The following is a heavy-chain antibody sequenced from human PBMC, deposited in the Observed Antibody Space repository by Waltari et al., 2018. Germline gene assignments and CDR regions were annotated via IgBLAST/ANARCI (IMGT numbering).Heavy chain of an antibody. CDR1: GYTFTSYD. Sequence: QVQLVQSGAEVKKPGASVKVSCKASGYTFTSYDINWVRQATGQGLEWMGWMNPNSGNTGYAQKFQGRVTMTRNTSISTAYMELSSLRSEDTAVYYCARDPKGFGELGLGMDVWGQGTTVTVSS. D-gene: IGHD3-10*01. J-gene: IGHJ6*02. CDR2: MNPNSGNT. CDR3: ARDPKGFGELGLGMDV. V-gene: IGHV1-8*01.